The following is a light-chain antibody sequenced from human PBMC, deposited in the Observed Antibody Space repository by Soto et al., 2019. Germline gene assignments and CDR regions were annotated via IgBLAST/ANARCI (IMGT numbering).Light chain of an antibody. J-gene: IGKJ5*01. CDR2: DAD. CDR1: HSVSSTF. CDR3: QQSASSVT. Sequence: EFVLTQSPGTLSLSPGERATLTCSASHSVSSTFLAWYQQKPGQAPTLLIYDADTRATGIPDRFSGSGFGTHFTLTISSLEPEDFAMYYCQQSASSVTFGQGTRLEIK. V-gene: IGKV3-20*01.